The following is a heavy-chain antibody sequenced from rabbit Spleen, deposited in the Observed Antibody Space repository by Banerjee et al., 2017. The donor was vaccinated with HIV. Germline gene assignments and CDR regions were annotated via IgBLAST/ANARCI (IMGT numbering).Heavy chain of an antibody. CDR1: GFSFSSTYY. Sequence: QSLEESGGDLVKPGAPLTLTCAASGFSFSSTYYMCWVRQAPGKGLEWIGCIDAGSSGSTYYASWAKGRFTISKTSSTTVTLQMTSLTAADTATYFCARDDRGDYYSDLWGPGTLVTVS. D-gene: IGHD1-1*01. CDR2: IDAGSSGST. V-gene: IGHV1S40*01. CDR3: ARDDRGDYYSDL. J-gene: IGHJ4*01.